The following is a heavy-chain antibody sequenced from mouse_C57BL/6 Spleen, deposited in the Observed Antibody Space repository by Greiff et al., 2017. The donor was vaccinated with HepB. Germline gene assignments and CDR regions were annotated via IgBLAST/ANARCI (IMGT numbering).Heavy chain of an antibody. D-gene: IGHD1-1*01. Sequence: EVQGVESGGGLVQPKGSLKLSCAASGFSFNTYAMNWVRQAPGKGLEWVARIRSKSNNYATYYADSVKDRFTISRDDSESMLYLQMNNLKTEDTAMYYCVRQSYYGSSYGYFDVWGTGTTVTVSS. CDR3: VRQSYYGSSYGYFDV. CDR1: GFSFNTYA. V-gene: IGHV10-1*01. CDR2: IRSKSNNYAT. J-gene: IGHJ1*03.